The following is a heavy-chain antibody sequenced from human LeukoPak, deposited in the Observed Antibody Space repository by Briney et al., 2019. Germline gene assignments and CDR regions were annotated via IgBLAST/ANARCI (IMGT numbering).Heavy chain of an antibody. Sequence: GGSLSLSCAASGFTFSSYGMHWVRQAPGKGLEWVAVIWHDGSNKYYTDSVKGRFTISRDDSKNTLYLQMNSLKAEDTAVYYCANDGQAYCGGDCYSGDAFDIWGQGTMVTVSS. CDR1: GFTFSSYG. CDR3: ANDGQAYCGGDCYSGDAFDI. J-gene: IGHJ3*02. CDR2: IWHDGSNK. V-gene: IGHV3-33*06. D-gene: IGHD2-21*02.